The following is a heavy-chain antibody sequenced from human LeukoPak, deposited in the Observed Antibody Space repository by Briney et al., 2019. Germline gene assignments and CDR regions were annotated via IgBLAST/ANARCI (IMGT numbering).Heavy chain of an antibody. CDR1: GGSISSYY. CDR3: ASGTHYYDSSGLDY. CDR2: IYYSGST. J-gene: IGHJ4*02. D-gene: IGHD3-22*01. Sequence: SETLSLTCTVSGGSISSYYWSWIRQPPGKGLEWIGYIYYSGSTNYNPSLKSRVTISVDTSKNQFPLKLSSVTAADTAVYYCASGTHYYDSSGLDYWGQGTLVTVSS. V-gene: IGHV4-59*01.